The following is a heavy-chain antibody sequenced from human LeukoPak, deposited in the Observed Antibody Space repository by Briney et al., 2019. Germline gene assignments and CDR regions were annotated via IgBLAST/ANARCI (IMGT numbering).Heavy chain of an antibody. CDR1: GGSISSGTYY. CDR3: ARARYNWNDGGWFGP. J-gene: IGHJ5*02. CDR2: IYTSGST. D-gene: IGHD1-1*01. Sequence: PSETLSLTCTVSGGSISSGTYYWSWIRQPAGKGLEWIGRIYTSGSTNYNPSLKSRVTISVDTSENLFSLMLSPVTAADTAVYYCARARYNWNDGGWFGPWGQGTLITVSS. V-gene: IGHV4-61*02.